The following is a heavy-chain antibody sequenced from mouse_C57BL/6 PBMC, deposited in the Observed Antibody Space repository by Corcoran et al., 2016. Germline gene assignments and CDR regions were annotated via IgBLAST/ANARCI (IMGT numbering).Heavy chain of an antibody. V-gene: IGHV1-19*01. CDR1: GYTFTDYY. CDR2: INPYNGGT. Sequence: EVQLQQSGPVLVKPGASVKMSCKASGYTFTDYYMNWVKQSHGKSLEWIGVINPYNGGTSYNQKFKGKATLTVDKSSNTAYMELNSLTSEDSAVYYCARSAAQATGAYWGQGTLVTVSA. D-gene: IGHD3-2*02. CDR3: ARSAAQATGAY. J-gene: IGHJ3*01.